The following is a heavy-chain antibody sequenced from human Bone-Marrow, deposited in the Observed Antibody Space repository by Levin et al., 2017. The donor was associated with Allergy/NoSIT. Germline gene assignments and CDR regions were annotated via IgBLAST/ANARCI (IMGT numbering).Heavy chain of an antibody. Sequence: GASVKVSCAASGFTVSSNHMSWVRQAPGKGLEWVSLIYSGGRGYYADSVRGRFTISRDNSKNTLYLQLNSLIAEDTAVYYCAIYGSGNDYSAFDIWGQGTMVTVSS. CDR1: GFTVSSNH. J-gene: IGHJ3*02. V-gene: IGHV3-53*01. CDR2: IYSGGRG. D-gene: IGHD3-10*01. CDR3: AIYGSGNDYSAFDI.